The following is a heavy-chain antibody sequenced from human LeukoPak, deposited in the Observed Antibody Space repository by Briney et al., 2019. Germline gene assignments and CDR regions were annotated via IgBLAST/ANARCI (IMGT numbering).Heavy chain of an antibody. Sequence: GASVKVSRKASGCTFSSYAISWVRQAPGQGLEWMGGIIPIFGTANYAQKFQGRVTITADESTSTAYMELSSLRSEDTAVYYCARSDSGSYMWFDPWGQGTLVTVSS. D-gene: IGHD3-10*01. CDR2: IIPIFGTA. CDR3: ARSDSGSYMWFDP. CDR1: GCTFSSYA. V-gene: IGHV1-69*13. J-gene: IGHJ5*02.